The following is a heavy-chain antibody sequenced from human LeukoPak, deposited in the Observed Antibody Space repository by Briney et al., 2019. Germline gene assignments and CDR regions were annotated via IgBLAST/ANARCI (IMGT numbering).Heavy chain of an antibody. CDR3: AREASGSGTFYFDS. CDR1: GGSVSSYL. CDR2: IYHTGNT. J-gene: IGHJ4*02. Sequence: PSETLSLTCTVSGGSVSSYLWSWIRQPPGKGLEWIGYIYHTGNTNYNPSLKSRATISVDTSKNQFSLKVTSVTAADTAVYYCAREASGSGTFYFDSWGQGTLVTVSS. V-gene: IGHV4-59*02.